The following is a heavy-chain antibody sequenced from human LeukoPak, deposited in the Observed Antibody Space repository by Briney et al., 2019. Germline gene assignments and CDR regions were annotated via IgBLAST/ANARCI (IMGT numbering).Heavy chain of an antibody. J-gene: IGHJ6*03. CDR3: ARVIVFRGYMDV. CDR2: INTDGSST. Sequence: AGGSLRLSCAASGFTFSSYSMNWVRQAPGKGLAWVSRINTDGSSTSYADSVKGRFTISRDNAKNTLYLQMNSLRAEDTAVYYCARVIVFRGYMDVWGKGTTVTVSS. D-gene: IGHD1-26*01. V-gene: IGHV3-74*01. CDR1: GFTFSSYS.